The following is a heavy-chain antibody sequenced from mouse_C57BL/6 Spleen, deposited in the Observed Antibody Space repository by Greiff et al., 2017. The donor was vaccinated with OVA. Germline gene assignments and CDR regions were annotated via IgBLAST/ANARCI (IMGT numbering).Heavy chain of an antibody. CDR3: ARKTTGAY. CDR2: IDPSDSYT. Sequence: VQLQQPGAELVRPGTSVKLSCKASGYTFTSYWMHWVKQRPGQGLEWIGVIDPSDSYTNYNQKFKGKATLTVDTSSSTAYMQLSSLTSEDSAVYYCARKTTGAYWGQGTLVTVSA. V-gene: IGHV1-59*01. J-gene: IGHJ3*01. D-gene: IGHD1-1*01. CDR1: GYTFTSYW.